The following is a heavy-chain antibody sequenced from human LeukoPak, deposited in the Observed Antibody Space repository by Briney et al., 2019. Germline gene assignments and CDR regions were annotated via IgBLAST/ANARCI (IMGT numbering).Heavy chain of an antibody. CDR2: ISGSGVST. CDR1: GFTFSSYA. J-gene: IGHJ4*02. CDR3: ARSSSGSSWYYFDY. V-gene: IGHV3-23*01. D-gene: IGHD1-26*01. Sequence: GGSLRLSCAASGFTFSSYAMSWVRQAPGKGLEWVSAISGSGVSTYYADSVKGRFTISRDNSKNTLYLQMNSLRAEDTAVYYCARSSSGSSWYYFDYWGQGTLVTVSS.